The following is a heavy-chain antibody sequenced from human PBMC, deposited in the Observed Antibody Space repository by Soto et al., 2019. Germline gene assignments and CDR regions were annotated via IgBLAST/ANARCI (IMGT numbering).Heavy chain of an antibody. CDR1: GDSIISSDFY. CDR2: IFYLGSS. V-gene: IGHV4-39*01. CDR3: ARQSLADLKTNWCDP. J-gene: IGHJ5*02. D-gene: IGHD3-3*02. Sequence: SETLSLTCTVSGDSIISSDFYWGWVRQPPGKGLEWIGSIFYLGSSYYNPSLKSRVTMSVDTSKNQFSLRLRSVTAADTALYFCARQSLADLKTNWCDPWGQGIMVT.